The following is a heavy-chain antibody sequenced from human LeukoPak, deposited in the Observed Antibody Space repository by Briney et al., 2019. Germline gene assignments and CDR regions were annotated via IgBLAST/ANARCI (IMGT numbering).Heavy chain of an antibody. CDR2: ISYDGSNK. CDR3: ARGRAQWLVDY. CDR1: GFTFSSYA. J-gene: IGHJ4*02. D-gene: IGHD6-19*01. Sequence: GGSLRLSCAFSGFTFSSYAMHWVRQAPGKGLEWVAVISYDGSNKYYADSVKGRFTISRDNSKNTLYLQMNSLRAEDTAVYYCARGRAQWLVDYWGQGTLVTVSS. V-gene: IGHV3-30-3*01.